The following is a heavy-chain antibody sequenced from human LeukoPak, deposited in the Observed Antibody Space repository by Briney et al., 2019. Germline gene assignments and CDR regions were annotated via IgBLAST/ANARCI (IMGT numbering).Heavy chain of an antibody. CDR3: ARDSGASGYDPRYSSSRWFDP. D-gene: IGHD5-12*01. V-gene: IGHV4-61*01. J-gene: IGHJ5*02. CDR1: GGSISSSSHY. CDR2: IYYSGST. Sequence: PSETLSLTCTVSGGSISSSSHYWGWIRQPPGKGLEWIGYIYYSGSTNYNPSLKSRVTISVDTSKNQFSLKLSSVTAADTAVYYCARDSGASGYDPRYSSSRWFDPWGREPWSPSPQ.